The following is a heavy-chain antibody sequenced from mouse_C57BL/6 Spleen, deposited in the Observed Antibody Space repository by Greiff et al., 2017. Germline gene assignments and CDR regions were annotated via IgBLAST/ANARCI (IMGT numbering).Heavy chain of an antibody. D-gene: IGHD1-1*01. Sequence: DVMLVESGGDLVKPGGSLKLSCAASGFTFSSYGMSWVRQTPDKRLEWVATISSGSSYTYYPDSVKGRFTISRDNAKNTLYLQMSSLKSEDTAMYYCARQITTVVASYWYCDVWGTGTTVTVSS. CDR3: ARQITTVVASYWYCDV. V-gene: IGHV5-6*02. J-gene: IGHJ1*03. CDR1: GFTFSSYG. CDR2: ISSGSSYT.